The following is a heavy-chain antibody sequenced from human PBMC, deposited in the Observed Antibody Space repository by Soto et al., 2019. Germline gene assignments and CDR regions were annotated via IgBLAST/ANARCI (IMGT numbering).Heavy chain of an antibody. Sequence: EVQLLESGGGLVQPGGSLRLSCAASGFTFSSYAMSWVRQAPGKGLEWVSAISGSGGSTYYADSVKGRFTISRDNSKNTLYLQMNSLRAEDTAVYYCAVVAATYYYYYYGMDVWGQGTTVTVSS. CDR3: AVVAATYYYYYYGMDV. J-gene: IGHJ6*02. V-gene: IGHV3-23*01. CDR2: ISGSGGST. D-gene: IGHD2-15*01. CDR1: GFTFSSYA.